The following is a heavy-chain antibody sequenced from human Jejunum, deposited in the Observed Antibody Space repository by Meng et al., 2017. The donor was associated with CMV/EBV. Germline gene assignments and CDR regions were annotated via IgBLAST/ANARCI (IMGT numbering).Heavy chain of an antibody. CDR3: AKEDYSNDFDY. J-gene: IGHJ4*02. CDR2: ISGSGGTT. D-gene: IGHD4-11*01. V-gene: IGHV3-23*01. Sequence: AASGFPFRSFALSWVRQAPGKGLEWVSTISGSGGTTYYADSVKGRFTISRDNSKDTLYLQMNSLRAEDTAVYYCAKEDYSNDFDYWGQGTLVTVSS. CDR1: GFPFRSFA.